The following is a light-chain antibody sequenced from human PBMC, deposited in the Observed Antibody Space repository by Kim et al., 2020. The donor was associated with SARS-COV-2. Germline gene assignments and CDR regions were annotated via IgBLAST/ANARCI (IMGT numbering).Light chain of an antibody. J-gene: IGKJ1*01. CDR2: EAS. CDR1: QNINSW. V-gene: IGKV1-5*03. Sequence: ASLGDRVTITCRASQNINSWLAWYQQKPGKAPKLLMYEASSLENGVPSRFTGSGSGAKFTLTISSLQPDDCATYYCQQYSTYPWTFGLGTKVDIK. CDR3: QQYSTYPWT.